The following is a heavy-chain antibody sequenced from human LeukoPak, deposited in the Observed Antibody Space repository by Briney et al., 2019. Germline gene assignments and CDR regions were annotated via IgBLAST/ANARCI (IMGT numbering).Heavy chain of an antibody. V-gene: IGHV3-7*01. CDR3: ARDGRKGSYYNSGYYMDV. Sequence: GESLRLSCAASGFTFSAYWMTWVRQAPGKGLAWVANIIEDGNLKYYVDSVKGRFTISRDNAGKSLYLQMNSLRAEDTAVYYCARDGRKGSYYNSGYYMDVWGNGTTVTVSS. CDR1: GFTFSAYW. CDR2: IIEDGNLK. D-gene: IGHD3-10*01. J-gene: IGHJ6*03.